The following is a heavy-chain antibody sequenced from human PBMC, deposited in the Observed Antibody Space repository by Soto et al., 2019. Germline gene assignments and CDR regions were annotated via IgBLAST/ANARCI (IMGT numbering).Heavy chain of an antibody. D-gene: IGHD3-16*02. CDR3: ARGNIPVNVY. CDR1: ELTCSNFE. CDR2: ITSSGSTV. J-gene: IGHJ4*02. V-gene: IGHV3-48*03. Sequence: GSQRVRCTASELTCSNFEMTWVRQAPGKGLEWISYITSSGSTVYYADSVKGRFTISRDNAKNSLYLQRNSLGAEDAAVYYCARGNIPVNVYWGQGTPVTVSS.